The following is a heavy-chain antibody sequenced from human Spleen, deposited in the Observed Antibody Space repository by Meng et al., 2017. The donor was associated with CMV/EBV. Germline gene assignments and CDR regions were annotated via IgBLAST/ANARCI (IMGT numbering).Heavy chain of an antibody. Sequence: SETLSLTCTVSGGSISSYYWSWIRQPPGKGLEWIGYIYYSGSTNYNPSLKSRVTISVDTSKNQFSLKLSSVTAADTAVYYCARGHRLRYYYGMDVWGQGTTVTVSS. CDR2: IYYSGST. J-gene: IGHJ6*02. D-gene: IGHD5-12*01. V-gene: IGHV4-59*01. CDR3: ARGHRLRYYYGMDV. CDR1: GGSISSYY.